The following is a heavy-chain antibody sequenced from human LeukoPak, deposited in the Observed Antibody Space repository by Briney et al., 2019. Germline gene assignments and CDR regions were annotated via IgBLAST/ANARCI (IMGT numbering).Heavy chain of an antibody. Sequence: PSQNLSLTCTVSGGSISSGDYYWSWIRQPPGKGLEWIGFIFYSGSTNYNPSLKSRVTILLDKSKNQFSLKLRSVTAADTAVYYCAREVESSGKFDPWGQGTLVTVSS. V-gene: IGHV4-30-4*01. CDR2: IFYSGST. CDR1: GGSISSGDYY. J-gene: IGHJ5*02. D-gene: IGHD3-22*01. CDR3: AREVESSGKFDP.